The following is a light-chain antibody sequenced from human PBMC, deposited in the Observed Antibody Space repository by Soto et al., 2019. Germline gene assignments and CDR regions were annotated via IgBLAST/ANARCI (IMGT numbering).Light chain of an antibody. Sequence: DIQMTQSPSTLSASVGDRVTITCRASQSISSWLAWYQQKPGKAPKLLIYKASSLESGVPSRFSGSGSGTEFTLTISSLHPDVFATYYCQQYNSYPFTFGPGTKVDIK. J-gene: IGKJ3*01. CDR1: QSISSW. CDR2: KAS. CDR3: QQYNSYPFT. V-gene: IGKV1-5*03.